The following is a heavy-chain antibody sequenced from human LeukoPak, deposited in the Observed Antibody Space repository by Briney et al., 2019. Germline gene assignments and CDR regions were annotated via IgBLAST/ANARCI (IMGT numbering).Heavy chain of an antibody. CDR1: GGSISSYY. CDR2: IYYSGST. Sequence: PSETLSLTCTVSGGSISSYYWSWIRQPPGKGLEWIGYIYYSGSTNYNPSLKSRVTISVDTSKNQFSLKLSSVTAADTAVYYCARETGGYSYGYYFDYWGQGTLVTVSS. J-gene: IGHJ4*02. CDR3: ARETGGYSYGYYFDY. D-gene: IGHD5-18*01. V-gene: IGHV4-59*01.